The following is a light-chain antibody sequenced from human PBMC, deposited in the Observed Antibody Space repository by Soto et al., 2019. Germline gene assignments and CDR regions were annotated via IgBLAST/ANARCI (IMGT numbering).Light chain of an antibody. Sequence: EIVLTHSPGTPSLSPGERATLSCRASQRVSSSYLAWYQQKPGQAPRLLIYGASSRATGIPDRFSGSESGTDFTLTISRLEPEDFAVYYCQQYGSSPPKTFGQGTEVEIK. V-gene: IGKV3-20*01. CDR1: QRVSSSY. CDR2: GAS. J-gene: IGKJ1*01. CDR3: QQYGSSPPKT.